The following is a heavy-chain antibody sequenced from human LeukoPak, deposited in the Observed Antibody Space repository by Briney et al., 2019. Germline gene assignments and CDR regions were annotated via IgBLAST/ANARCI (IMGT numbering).Heavy chain of an antibody. CDR1: GGSISNYY. J-gene: IGHJ4*02. V-gene: IGHV4-59*01. Sequence: SETLSLTCTVSGGSISNYYWSWIRQPPGKGLEWIGYIYYSGSTKYNPSLKSRVTISVDTSKNQFSLRLSSVTAADTAVYYCARYHYGRRVFDYWGQGTLVTVSS. CDR2: IYYSGST. D-gene: IGHD3-10*01. CDR3: ARYHYGRRVFDY.